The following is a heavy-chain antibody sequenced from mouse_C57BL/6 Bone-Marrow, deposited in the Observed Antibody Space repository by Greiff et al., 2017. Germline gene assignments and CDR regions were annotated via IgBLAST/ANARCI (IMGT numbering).Heavy chain of an antibody. J-gene: IGHJ4*01. V-gene: IGHV2-9-1*01. D-gene: IGHD1-1*01. CDR2: IWTGGGT. CDR3: ARRDSDGSESMDY. Sequence: QVQLKESGPGLVAPSQSLSITCTVSGFSLTSYAISWVRQPPGKGLEWLGVIWTGGGTNYYSALKSSLSISKDNPTSQVFLKMNRLQTDDTARYFCARRDSDGSESMDYWGQGTSLTVSS. CDR1: GFSLTSYA.